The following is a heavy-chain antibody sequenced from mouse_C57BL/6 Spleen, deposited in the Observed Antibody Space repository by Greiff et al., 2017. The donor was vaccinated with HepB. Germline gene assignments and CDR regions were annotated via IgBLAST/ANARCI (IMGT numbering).Heavy chain of an antibody. CDR3: ARKGGALDY. Sequence: QVQLQQSGAELVKPGASVKLSCKASGYTFTSYWMQWVKQRPGQGLEWIGEIDPSDSYTNYNQKFKGKATLTVDTSSSTAYMQLSSLTSEDSAVYYCARKGGALDYWGQGTTLTVSS. D-gene: IGHD1-1*02. CDR1: GYTFTSYW. J-gene: IGHJ2*01. V-gene: IGHV1-50*01. CDR2: IDPSDSYT.